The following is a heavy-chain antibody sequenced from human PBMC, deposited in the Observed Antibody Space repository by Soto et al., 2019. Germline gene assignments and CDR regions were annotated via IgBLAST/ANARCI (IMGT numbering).Heavy chain of an antibody. J-gene: IGHJ6*02. Sequence: SETLSLTYTVSGASISSGDYYWSWIRQPPGKGLEWIGYIYYSGSTYYNPSLKSRVTISVDTSKNQFSLKLSSVTAADTAVYYCARGSWSSGWYSYYYGMDVWGQGTTVTVSS. D-gene: IGHD6-19*01. CDR2: IYYSGST. CDR1: GASISSGDYY. V-gene: IGHV4-30-4*01. CDR3: ARGSWSSGWYSYYYGMDV.